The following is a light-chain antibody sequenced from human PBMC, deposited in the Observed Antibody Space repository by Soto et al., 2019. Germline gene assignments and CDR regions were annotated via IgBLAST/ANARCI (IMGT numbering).Light chain of an antibody. CDR3: QQYSIFALT. Sequence: DIQMTQSPSTLSASVGDRVTITCRASQSISSWLAWYQQKPGKAPKLLIQKASSLESGVPSRFSGSGSGTEFTLTISSLQPDDFATYYCQQYSIFALTFDGGAKEEIK. CDR2: KAS. CDR1: QSISSW. V-gene: IGKV1-5*03. J-gene: IGKJ4*01.